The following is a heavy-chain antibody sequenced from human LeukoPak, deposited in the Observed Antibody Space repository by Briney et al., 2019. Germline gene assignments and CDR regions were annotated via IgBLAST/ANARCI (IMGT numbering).Heavy chain of an antibody. CDR3: ARGPRITIFASNYYYYGMDV. CDR2: INHSGST. V-gene: IGHV4-34*01. D-gene: IGHD3-3*01. J-gene: IGHJ6*02. CDR1: GGSISNYY. Sequence: SETLSLTCNVSGGSISNYYWSWIRQPPGKGLEWIGEINHSGSTNYNPSLKSRVTISVDTSKNQFSLKLSSATAADTAVYYCARGPRITIFASNYYYYGMDVWGQGTTVTVSS.